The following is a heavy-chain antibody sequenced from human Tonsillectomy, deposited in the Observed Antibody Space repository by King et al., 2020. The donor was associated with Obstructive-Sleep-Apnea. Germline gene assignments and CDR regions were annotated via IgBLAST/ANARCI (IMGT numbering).Heavy chain of an antibody. CDR3: ARDGDSATYYDSSGYYGDAFDI. J-gene: IGHJ3*02. V-gene: IGHV3-21*01. Sequence: VQLVESGGGLVKPGGSLRLSCAASGFTFSSYSRNWVRQAPGKGLEWVSSISSSSSYIDFADSVKGRFTNSRDNAKNSLYLQMNSLRAEDTAVYYCARDGDSATYYDSSGYYGDAFDIWGQGTMVTVSS. CDR1: GFTFSSYS. CDR2: ISSSSSYI. D-gene: IGHD3-22*01.